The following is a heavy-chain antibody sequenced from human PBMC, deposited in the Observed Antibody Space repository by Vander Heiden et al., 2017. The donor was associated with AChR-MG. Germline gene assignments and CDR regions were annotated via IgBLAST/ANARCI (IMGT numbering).Heavy chain of an antibody. CDR1: GGSISSSSYY. CDR2: IYYSGST. Sequence: QLQLQESGPGLVKPSETLSLTCTVSGGSISSSSYYWGWIRPPPGKGLEWIGSIYYSGSTYYNPSLKSRVTISVDTSKNQFSLKLSSVTAADTAVYYCARRHSSGWYDGGTWFDPWGQGTLVTVSS. D-gene: IGHD6-19*01. J-gene: IGHJ5*02. V-gene: IGHV4-39*01. CDR3: ARRHSSGWYDGGTWFDP.